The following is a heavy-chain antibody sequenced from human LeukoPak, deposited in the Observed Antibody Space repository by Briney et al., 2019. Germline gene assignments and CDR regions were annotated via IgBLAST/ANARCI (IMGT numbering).Heavy chain of an antibody. CDR3: ARDGVRAAGNDWFDP. CDR1: GGSISSYY. Sequence: SETLSLTCTVSGGSISSYYWSWIRQPPGKGLEWIGYIYYSGSTNYNPSLKSRVTISVDTSKNQFSLKLSSVTAADTAVYYCARDGVRAAGNDWFDPWGQGTLVTVSS. J-gene: IGHJ5*02. D-gene: IGHD6-13*01. CDR2: IYYSGST. V-gene: IGHV4-59*01.